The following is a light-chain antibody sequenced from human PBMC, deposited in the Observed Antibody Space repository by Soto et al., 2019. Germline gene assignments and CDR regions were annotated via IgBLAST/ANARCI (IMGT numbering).Light chain of an antibody. CDR1: QSISNN. Sequence: EIVMTQSPATLSVSPGERATLSCRASQSISNNLAWYQRKPGQAPRLLIYGASTRATGIPARFSGSGSGTEFTLTISSLQSEDFAVDYCQQYNNGPPVTFGQGTKLEIK. J-gene: IGKJ2*01. CDR2: GAS. CDR3: QQYNNGPPVT. V-gene: IGKV3-15*01.